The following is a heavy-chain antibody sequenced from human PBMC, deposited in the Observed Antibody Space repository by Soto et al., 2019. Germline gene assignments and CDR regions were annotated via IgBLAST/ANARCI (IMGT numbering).Heavy chain of an antibody. V-gene: IGHV4-39*01. CDR1: GGSISSSSYY. J-gene: IGHJ6*03. CDR3: ARHQPGWNDIFYYYMDV. D-gene: IGHD1-1*01. Sequence: SETLSLTCTVSGGSISSSSYYWGWIRQPPGKGLEWIGRIYYSGSTYYNPSLKSRVTISVDTSKNQFSLKLSSVTAADTAVYYCARHQPGWNDIFYYYMDVWGKGTTVTVSS. CDR2: IYYSGST.